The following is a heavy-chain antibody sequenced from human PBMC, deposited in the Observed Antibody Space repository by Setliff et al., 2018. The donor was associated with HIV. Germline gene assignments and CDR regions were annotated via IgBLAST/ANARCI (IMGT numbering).Heavy chain of an antibody. CDR3: ARSLCYYDSCGYYYNY. V-gene: IGHV5-51*01. Sequence: GESLKISCKGSGYSFTNYWIGWVRQMPGKGLEWVGIIYPGDSDTRYSPSFQGQVTISVDKSINTAYLQWNSLKASDNAMYYCARSLCYYDSCGYYYNYWGQGTLVTVSS. CDR2: IYPGDSDT. J-gene: IGHJ4*02. D-gene: IGHD3-22*01. CDR1: GYSFTNYW.